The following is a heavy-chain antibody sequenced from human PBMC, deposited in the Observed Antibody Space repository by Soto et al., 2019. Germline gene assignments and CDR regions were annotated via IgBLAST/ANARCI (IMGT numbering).Heavy chain of an antibody. CDR3: ARDRRYSYGRRYYYGMDV. V-gene: IGHV4-59*01. CDR1: GCSISSYY. CDR2: IYYSGST. Sequence: SETLSLTFTVSGCSISSYYCSSIRQPPGKGLEWIGYIYYSGSTNYNPSLKSRVTISVDTSKNQFSLKLSAVTAADTAVYYCARDRRYSYGRRYYYGMDVWGQGTTVTVSS. J-gene: IGHJ6*02. D-gene: IGHD5-18*01.